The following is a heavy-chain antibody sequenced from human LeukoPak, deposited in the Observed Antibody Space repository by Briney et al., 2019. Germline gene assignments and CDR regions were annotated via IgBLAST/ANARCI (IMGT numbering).Heavy chain of an antibody. CDR2: IYASGST. D-gene: IGHD5-18*01. V-gene: IGHV4-4*07. J-gene: IGHJ4*02. CDR3: AREFDSYGYFDY. CDR1: GVSISSYY. Sequence: SETLSLSCTVSGVSISSYYWGWIRQPAGRGLEWIARIYASGSTNYNPALKGRVTISVDKSKNQFSMRLSSVTAEDTAVYYCAREFDSYGYFDYWGQGTLVTVSS.